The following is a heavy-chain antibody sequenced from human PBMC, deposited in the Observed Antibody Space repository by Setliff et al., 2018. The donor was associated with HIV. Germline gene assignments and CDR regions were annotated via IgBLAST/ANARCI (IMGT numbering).Heavy chain of an antibody. D-gene: IGHD3-9*01. V-gene: IGHV7-4-1*02. CDR3: ASFSGYIDWSTHNWFDP. Sequence: ASVKVSCKASGYTFRSYGINWVRQAPGQGLEWMGWINTNTGKPTYTQGFTGRYVFSLDTSVSAAYLQINSLKAEDSAVYYCASFSGYIDWSTHNWFDPWGLGTLGTVSS. CDR2: INTNTGKP. CDR1: GYTFRSYG. J-gene: IGHJ5*02.